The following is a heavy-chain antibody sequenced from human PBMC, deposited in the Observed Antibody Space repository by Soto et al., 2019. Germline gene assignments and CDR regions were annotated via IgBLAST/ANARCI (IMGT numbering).Heavy chain of an antibody. D-gene: IGHD6-13*01. Sequence: PSETLSLTCTVSGGSISSYYWSWIRQPPGKGLEWIGYIYYSGSTNYNPSLKSRVTISVDTSKNQFSLKLSSVTAADTAVYYCARDIIAAAGTRWFDPWGQGTLVTVSS. CDR2: IYYSGST. J-gene: IGHJ5*02. CDR3: ARDIIAAAGTRWFDP. V-gene: IGHV4-59*01. CDR1: GGSISSYY.